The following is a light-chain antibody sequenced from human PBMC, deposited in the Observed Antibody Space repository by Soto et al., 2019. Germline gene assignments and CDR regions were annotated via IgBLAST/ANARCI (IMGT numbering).Light chain of an antibody. CDR3: QVWDSSRDHGV. Sequence: YELTQPPSLSVAPGQTARISCGGNNSGTKSVHWYQQKPGQAPVMVVYDDSDRPSGIPERFSGSNSGNTATLSISGVEAGDEADYYCQVWDSSRDHGVFGGGTKLTVL. V-gene: IGLV3-21*02. CDR1: NSGTKS. J-gene: IGLJ3*02. CDR2: DDS.